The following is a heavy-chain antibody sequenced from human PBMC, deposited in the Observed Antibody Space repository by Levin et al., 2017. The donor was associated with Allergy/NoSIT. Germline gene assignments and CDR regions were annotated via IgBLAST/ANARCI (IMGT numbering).Heavy chain of an antibody. CDR2: IKTGTGNA. CDR3: ARMSSSGSISWFDP. Sequence: ASVKVSCKASGYAFIGYDINWVRQAPGQGLEWMGWIKTGTGNAGYAEKFQGRVTMTRNTSIATAYMELASLTSEDKAVYYCARMSSSGSISWFDPWGQGTLVTVSS. J-gene: IGHJ5*02. V-gene: IGHV1-8*01. CDR1: GYAFIGYD. D-gene: IGHD2/OR15-2a*01.